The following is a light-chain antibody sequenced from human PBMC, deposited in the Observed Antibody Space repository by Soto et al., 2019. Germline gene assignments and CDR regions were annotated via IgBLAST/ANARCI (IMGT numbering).Light chain of an antibody. V-gene: IGKV3-20*01. CDR3: QQYGSSPPGT. J-gene: IGKJ4*01. CDR2: GAS. Sequence: EIVLTKSPGTLSLSPGEIATLSCRASQSVSSSYLAWYQQKPGQAPRLLIYGASSRATGIPDRFSGSGSGTDFTLTISRLEPEDFAVYYCQQYGSSPPGTFGGGTKVEIK. CDR1: QSVSSSY.